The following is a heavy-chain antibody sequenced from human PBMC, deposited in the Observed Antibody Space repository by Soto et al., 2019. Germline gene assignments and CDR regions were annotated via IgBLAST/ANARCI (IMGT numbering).Heavy chain of an antibody. Sequence: GGSLRLSCAASGFTFSSYAMSWVRQAPGKGLEWVSAISGSGGSTYYADSVKGRFTISRDNSKNTLYLQMNSLRAEDTAVYYCARDWAGCSSTSCYRGGYYYGMDVWGQGTTVTVSS. CDR3: ARDWAGCSSTSCYRGGYYYGMDV. D-gene: IGHD2-2*02. V-gene: IGHV3-23*01. CDR2: ISGSGGST. CDR1: GFTFSSYA. J-gene: IGHJ6*02.